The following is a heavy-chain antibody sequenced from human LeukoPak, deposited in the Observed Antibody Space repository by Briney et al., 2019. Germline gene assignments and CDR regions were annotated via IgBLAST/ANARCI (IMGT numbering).Heavy chain of an antibody. CDR1: GFTVSSNY. J-gene: IGHJ4*02. Sequence: GGSLRLSCAASGFTVSSNYMSWVRQAPGKGLEWVSVIYSGGSTYYADSVKGRFTISRDNSKNTLYLQMNSLRTDDTAVYYCAKDGLRPQKYYFENWGQGTLVTVSS. CDR3: AKDGLRPQKYYFEN. V-gene: IGHV3-53*05. CDR2: IYSGGST.